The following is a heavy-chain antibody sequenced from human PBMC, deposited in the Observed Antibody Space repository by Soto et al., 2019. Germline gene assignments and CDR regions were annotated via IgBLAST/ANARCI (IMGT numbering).Heavy chain of an antibody. V-gene: IGHV4-34*01. CDR1: GGSFSGYY. J-gene: IGHJ5*02. D-gene: IGHD2-15*01. CDR2: INHSGST. Sequence: NPSETLSLTCAVYGGSFSGYYLSWIRQPPGKGLEWIGEINHSGSTNYNPSLKSRVTISVDTSKNQFSLKLSSVTAADTAVYYCARGSPKPEDVVVAATSWFDPWGQGTLVTVSS. CDR3: ARGSPKPEDVVVAATSWFDP.